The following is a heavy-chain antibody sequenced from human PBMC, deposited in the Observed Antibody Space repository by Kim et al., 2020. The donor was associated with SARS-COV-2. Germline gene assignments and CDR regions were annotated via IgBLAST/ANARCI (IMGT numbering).Heavy chain of an antibody. D-gene: IGHD2-21*02. Sequence: SETLSLTCTVSGGSISSSSYYWGWIRQPPGKGLEWIGSIYYSGSTYYNPALKSRVTKTVDTSKNQFSLKLSSVTAADPAVYYCASSEGGSLAYCGGDCYRDAFVTSGPGTMVTVSS. J-gene: IGHJ3*02. CDR3: ASSEGGSLAYCGGDCYRDAFVT. CDR2: IYYSGST. V-gene: IGHV4-39*01. CDR1: GGSISSSSYY.